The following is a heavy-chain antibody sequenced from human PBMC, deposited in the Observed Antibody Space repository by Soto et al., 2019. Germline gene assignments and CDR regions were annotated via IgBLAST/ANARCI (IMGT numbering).Heavy chain of an antibody. J-gene: IGHJ4*02. Sequence: QVQLVQSGAEVKKPGSSVKVSCKASGGTFSSYAISWVRQAPGQGLEWMGGIIPIFGTANYAQKFQGRVTXXAXEXXSTAYMELSSLRSEDTAVYYCVCPPGGSSWYVFDYWGQGTLVTVSS. V-gene: IGHV1-69*12. D-gene: IGHD6-13*01. CDR2: IIPIFGTA. CDR3: VCPPGGSSWYVFDY. CDR1: GGTFSSYA.